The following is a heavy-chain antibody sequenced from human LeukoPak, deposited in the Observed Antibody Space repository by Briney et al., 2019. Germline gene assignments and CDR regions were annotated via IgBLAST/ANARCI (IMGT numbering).Heavy chain of an antibody. CDR1: GFTFSSYA. CDR3: ARGGSYLSAFDI. J-gene: IGHJ3*02. D-gene: IGHD1-26*01. V-gene: IGHV3-23*01. CDR2: ISGSGGGT. Sequence: GGSLRLSCVASGFTFSSYAMSWVRQAPGKGLEWVSAISGSGGGTYYADSVKGRFTISRDNSKNTLYLQMNSLRAEDTAVYYCARGGSYLSAFDIWGQGTMVTVSS.